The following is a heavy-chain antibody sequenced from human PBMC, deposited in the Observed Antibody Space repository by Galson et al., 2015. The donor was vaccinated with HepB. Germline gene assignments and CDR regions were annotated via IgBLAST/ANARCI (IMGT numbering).Heavy chain of an antibody. CDR3: ASYDYQDY. CDR2: ISYDGSNK. V-gene: IGHV3-30*04. D-gene: IGHD5-12*01. Sequence: SLRLSCAASGFTFSSYAMHWVRQAPGKGLEWVAVISYDGSNKYYADSVKGRFTISRDNSKNTLYLQMNSLRAEDTAVYYCASYDYQDYWGQGTLVTVSP. CDR1: GFTFSSYA. J-gene: IGHJ4*02.